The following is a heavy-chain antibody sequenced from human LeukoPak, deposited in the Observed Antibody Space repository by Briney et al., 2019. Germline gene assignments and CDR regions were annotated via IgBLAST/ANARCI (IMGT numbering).Heavy chain of an antibody. CDR1: GYTFTGYY. CDR2: INPHSGGT. V-gene: IGHV1-2*02. J-gene: IGHJ2*01. Sequence: ASVKVSCKSSGYTFTGYYIHWVRQAPGQGLEWMGWINPHSGGTNYAQKFQGRVTMTRDTSISTAYMELSRLRSDDTAVYYCARTLGGNNVDRATGFDLWGRGTLVTVSS. D-gene: IGHD5-24*01. CDR3: ARTLGGNNVDRATGFDL.